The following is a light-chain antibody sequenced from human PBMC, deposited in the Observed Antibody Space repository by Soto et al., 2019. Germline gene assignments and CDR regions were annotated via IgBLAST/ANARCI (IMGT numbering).Light chain of an antibody. CDR3: ATWDSSLSAVG. Sequence: SVLTQPPSVSATPGQKVTISCSGSSSNIGNNYVSWYQQFPGTAPKLLIYDNYWRPSGIPDRFSASKSGTSATLGITGLQTGDEADYYCATWDSSLSAVGVGGGTQLTV. CDR1: SSNIGNNY. J-gene: IGLJ2*01. V-gene: IGLV1-51*01. CDR2: DNY.